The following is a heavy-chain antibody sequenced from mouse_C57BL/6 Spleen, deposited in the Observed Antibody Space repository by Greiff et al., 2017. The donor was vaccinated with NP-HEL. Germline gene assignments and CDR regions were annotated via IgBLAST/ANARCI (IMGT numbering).Heavy chain of an antibody. D-gene: IGHD3-2*01. Sequence: VQLQQPGAELVRPGSSVKLSCKASGYTFTSYWMHWVKQRPIQGLEWIGNIDPSDSETHYNQKFKDKATLTVDKSSSTAYMQLSSLTSEDSAVYYCARTGYTNWYFDVWGTGTTVTVSS. CDR2: IDPSDSET. V-gene: IGHV1-52*01. J-gene: IGHJ1*03. CDR1: GYTFTSYW. CDR3: ARTGYTNWYFDV.